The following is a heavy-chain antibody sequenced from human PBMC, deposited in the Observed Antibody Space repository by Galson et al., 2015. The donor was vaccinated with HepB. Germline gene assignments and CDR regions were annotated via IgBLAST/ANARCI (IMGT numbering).Heavy chain of an antibody. CDR3: AKGGCSSTSCYRGWFDP. V-gene: IGHV5-51*03. Sequence: QSGAEVKKPGESLKISCKGSGYSFTNYWIGWVRQMPGRGLEWMGIIYPGDSGTRYSPSFQGQVTISADKSISTAYLQWSSLKASDTAMYYCAKGGCSSTSCYRGWFDPWGQGTLVTVSS. J-gene: IGHJ5*02. D-gene: IGHD2-2*01. CDR1: GYSFTNYW. CDR2: IYPGDSGT.